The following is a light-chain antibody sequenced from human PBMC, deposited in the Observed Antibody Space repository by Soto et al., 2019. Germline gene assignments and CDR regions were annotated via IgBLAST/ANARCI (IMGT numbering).Light chain of an antibody. CDR2: EVT. CDR3: CSYAGSSLLV. J-gene: IGLJ3*02. V-gene: IGLV2-23*02. CDR1: SSDVGSYNL. Sequence: QLVLTQPASVSGSPGQSITISCTGTSSDVGSYNLVSWYQHLPGKAPKLIIYEVTERPSGISSRFSGSKSGNTASLTISGLQGEDEAYYYFCSYAGSSLLVFGGGTKVTVL.